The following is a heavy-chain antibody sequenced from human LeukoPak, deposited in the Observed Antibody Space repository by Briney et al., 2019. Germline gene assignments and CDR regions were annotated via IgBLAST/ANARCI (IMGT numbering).Heavy chain of an antibody. J-gene: IGHJ5*02. CDR1: GYTFTSYG. CDR3: ARDQDIVVVTDRGGWFDP. Sequence: ASVKVSCKASGYTFTSYGISCVRPTPGQGLEWMGWISAYNGNTNYAQKLQGRVTMTTDTSTSTAYMELRSLRSDDTAVYYCARDQDIVVVTDRGGWFDPWGQGTLVTVSS. D-gene: IGHD2-21*02. CDR2: ISAYNGNT. V-gene: IGHV1-18*01.